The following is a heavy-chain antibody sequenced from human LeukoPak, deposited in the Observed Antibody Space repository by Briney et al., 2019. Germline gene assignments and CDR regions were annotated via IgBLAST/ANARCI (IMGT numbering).Heavy chain of an antibody. V-gene: IGHV4-38-2*01. D-gene: IGHD3-22*01. J-gene: IGHJ4*02. CDR2: IYHSGST. CDR1: GYSISSGYY. Sequence: SETLSLTCAVSGYSISSGYYWGWIRQPPGQGLEWIGSIYHSGSTYYNPSLKSRVTISVDTSKNQFSLKLSSVTAADPAVYYCARHYYDSSGYLVDYWGQGTLVTVSS. CDR3: ARHYYDSSGYLVDY.